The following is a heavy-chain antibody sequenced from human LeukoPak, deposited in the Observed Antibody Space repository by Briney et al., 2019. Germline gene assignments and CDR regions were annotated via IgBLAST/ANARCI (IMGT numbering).Heavy chain of an antibody. D-gene: IGHD6-6*01. CDR1: GYSFTTYW. J-gene: IGHJ4*02. CDR2: IYPGDSDT. V-gene: IGHV5-51*01. Sequence: PGESLKISCKGSGYSFTTYWIGWVRQMPGRGLEWMGIIYPGDSDTRYRPSFQGQVTISADKSISTAYLQWSSLKASDIAMYYCARRTYQSSSSIYFDYWGQGTLVTVSS. CDR3: ARRTYQSSSSIYFDY.